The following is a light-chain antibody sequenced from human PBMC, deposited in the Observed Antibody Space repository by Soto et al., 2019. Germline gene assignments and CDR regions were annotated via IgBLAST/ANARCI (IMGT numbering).Light chain of an antibody. J-gene: IGKJ5*01. V-gene: IGKV3-11*01. CDR1: QSIHTS. Sequence: EIVLTQSPATLSLSPGERATLSCRASQSIHTSLAWYQQKPGQPPRLVVYDSTLRANGVPDRFGGSRSGTEFTLTINNLEPEDFAVYYCQQRNVWPPITFGQGTRLESK. CDR2: DST. CDR3: QQRNVWPPIT.